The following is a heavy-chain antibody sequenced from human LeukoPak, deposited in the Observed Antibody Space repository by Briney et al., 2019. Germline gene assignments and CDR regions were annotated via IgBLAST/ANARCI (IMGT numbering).Heavy chain of an antibody. Sequence: GGSLRLSCAASGFTVSSNYMSWVRQAPGTGLEWVSVIYSGGSTYYADSVKGRFTISRDNSKNTLYLQMNSLRAEDTAVYYCARADSSWYPYFDYWGQGTLVTVSS. CDR3: ARADSSWYPYFDY. J-gene: IGHJ4*02. D-gene: IGHD6-13*01. CDR2: IYSGGST. CDR1: GFTVSSNY. V-gene: IGHV3-53*01.